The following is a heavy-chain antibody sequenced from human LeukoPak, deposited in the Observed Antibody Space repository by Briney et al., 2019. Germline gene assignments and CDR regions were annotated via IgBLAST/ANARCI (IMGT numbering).Heavy chain of an antibody. CDR1: GYTFTSYD. V-gene: IGHV1-18*01. CDR2: ISPYIGNT. D-gene: IGHD3-3*02. Sequence: ASVKVSCKASGYTFTSYDIHWVRQAPGQRLEWMGWISPYIGNTYYSQKLQGRVTMTTDTSTTTAYMELRSLRSDDTGVYYCARFTPRLSREKFDYWGQGTLVTVSS. J-gene: IGHJ4*02. CDR3: ARFTPRLSREKFDY.